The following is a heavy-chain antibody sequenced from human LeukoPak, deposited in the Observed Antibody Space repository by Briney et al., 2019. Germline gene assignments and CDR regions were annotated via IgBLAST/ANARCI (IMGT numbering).Heavy chain of an antibody. CDR1: GGTFNNFA. Sequence: SVKVSCKASGGTFNNFAFSWVRQAPGQGLECMGRIIPAFSTTNYAQQFQGRVTITADESTSTVYMELSSLRSGDTAMYFCARDIVDILTGSGSAAFDIWGQGTMVTVSS. V-gene: IGHV1-69*13. CDR3: ARDIVDILTGSGSAAFDI. D-gene: IGHD3-9*01. CDR2: IIPAFSTT. J-gene: IGHJ3*02.